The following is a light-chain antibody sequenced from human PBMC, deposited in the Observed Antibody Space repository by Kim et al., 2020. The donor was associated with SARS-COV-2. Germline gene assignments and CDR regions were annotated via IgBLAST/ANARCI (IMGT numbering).Light chain of an antibody. CDR2: DAF. CDR1: QDISNA. Sequence: AIQLTQSPASLSASVGDRVTFTCRASQDISNALAWYQQKPGKAPHLLIFDAFNLQSGVPSRFSGRKSGTDFTLTITSLQPEDFATYFCHQFNSHPDTFGQGTKLE. J-gene: IGKJ2*01. V-gene: IGKV1-13*02. CDR3: HQFNSHPDT.